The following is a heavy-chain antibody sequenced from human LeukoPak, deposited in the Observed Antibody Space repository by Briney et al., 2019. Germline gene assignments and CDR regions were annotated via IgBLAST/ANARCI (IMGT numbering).Heavy chain of an antibody. Sequence: PSETLSLTCSVSGYSISSGYYWDWIRQPPGKGLEWIASIYHSGKSYYNPSLESRVTISVDTSKNQISLKLRSVTAADTAVYYCARGQNDGGFFYWGQGTLVTVSS. J-gene: IGHJ4*02. V-gene: IGHV4-38-2*02. CDR3: ARGQNDGGFFY. D-gene: IGHD3-3*01. CDR2: IYHSGKS. CDR1: GYSISSGYY.